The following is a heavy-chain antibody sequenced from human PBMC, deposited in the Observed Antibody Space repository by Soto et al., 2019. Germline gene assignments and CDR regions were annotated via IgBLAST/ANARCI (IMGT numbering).Heavy chain of an antibody. CDR1: GGSISSSRSY. CDR3: ARQAAAPGSDLWFDP. V-gene: IGHV4-39*01. J-gene: IGHJ5*02. Sequence: QLQLQESGPGLVKPSETLSLTCNVSGGSISSSRSYWAWFRQPPGKELERIANISYAGNTYSNPSGQSRVTVSVDTSKNQFSRKLDSVTAADTAVYYCARQAAAPGSDLWFDPWCQGTLVTVSS. D-gene: IGHD6-13*01. CDR2: ISYAGNT.